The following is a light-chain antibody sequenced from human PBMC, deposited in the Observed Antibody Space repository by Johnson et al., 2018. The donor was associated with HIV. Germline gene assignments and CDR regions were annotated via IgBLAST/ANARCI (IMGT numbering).Light chain of an antibody. CDR2: DNN. CDR3: GTWDSSLSAAV. Sequence: HSVLTQPRSVSAAPGQKVTISCSGSSSNIGNNYVSWYQQLPGTAPKLLIYDNNKRPSGIPDRFSGSKSGTSATLGITGLQTGDEADYYCGTWDSSLSAAVFGTGTKVTVL. J-gene: IGLJ1*01. V-gene: IGLV1-51*01. CDR1: SSNIGNNY.